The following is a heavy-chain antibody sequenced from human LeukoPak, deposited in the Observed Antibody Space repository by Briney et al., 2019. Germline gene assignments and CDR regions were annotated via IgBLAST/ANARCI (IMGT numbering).Heavy chain of an antibody. V-gene: IGHV3-48*03. CDR3: AKDRCSNGVGCYYYYMDV. J-gene: IGHJ6*03. Sequence: GGSLRLSCAASGFTFSSYEMNWVRQAPGKGLEWVSYISSSGSTIYYADSVKGRFTISRDNAKNSLYLQMNSLRADDTAVYYCAKDRCSNGVGCYYYYMDVWGKGTTVTIYS. D-gene: IGHD2-8*01. CDR1: GFTFSSYE. CDR2: ISSSGSTI.